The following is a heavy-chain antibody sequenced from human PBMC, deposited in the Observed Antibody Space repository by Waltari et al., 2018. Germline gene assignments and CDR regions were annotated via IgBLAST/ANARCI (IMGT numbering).Heavy chain of an antibody. D-gene: IGHD3-10*01. CDR1: GYTFLAYS. V-gene: IGHV1-69-2*01. CDR3: APLPGGSGQTFDY. CDR2: IDPEDGET. J-gene: IGHJ4*02. Sequence: EVQLVQSGAAVKTPGATVKISCKASGYTFLAYSMHWVQQAPGKGLEWVGRIDPEDGETVYAEKFQGRVTITADTSTDTSYLELSSLRSDDTAVYYCAPLPGGSGQTFDYWGQGTLLTVSS.